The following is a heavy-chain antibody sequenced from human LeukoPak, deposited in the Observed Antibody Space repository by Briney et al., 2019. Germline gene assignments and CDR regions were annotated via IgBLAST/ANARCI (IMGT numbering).Heavy chain of an antibody. V-gene: IGHV3-7*01. Sequence: GGSLRLSCAASGFTFSDYSMNWVRQAPGKGLEWVANIKQDGSKKDYVDSVKGRFTIFRDNAKDSLYLQMNSLRVEDTAVYYCARGVGDNGILGYWGRGTMVAVSS. J-gene: IGHJ4*02. D-gene: IGHD2-15*01. CDR3: ARGVGDNGILGY. CDR2: IKQDGSKK. CDR1: GFTFSDYS.